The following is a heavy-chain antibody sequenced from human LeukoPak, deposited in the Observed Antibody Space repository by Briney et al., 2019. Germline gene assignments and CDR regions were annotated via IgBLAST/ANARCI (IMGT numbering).Heavy chain of an antibody. D-gene: IGHD2-2*01. CDR1: VYTFTSYD. V-gene: IGHV1-8*03. J-gene: IGHJ4*02. Sequence: GASVKVSCKASVYTFTSYDINWVRQAPGQGLEWMGWMNPNSGNPGYAQKFQGRVTITRNTSISTAYMELSSLRSEDTAVYYCARVPSRARYCSSTSCSYYFDYWGQGTLVTVSS. CDR2: MNPNSGNP. CDR3: ARVPSRARYCSSTSCSYYFDY.